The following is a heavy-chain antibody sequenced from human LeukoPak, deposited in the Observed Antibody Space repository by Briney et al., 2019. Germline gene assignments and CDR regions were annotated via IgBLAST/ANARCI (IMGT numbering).Heavy chain of an antibody. Sequence: SQTLSLTCAISGDSVSSNSAAWNWIRQSPSRGLEWLGRTYYRSKWYNDYALSVTSRITISPDTSKNQFSLQLNSVTPEDTAVYYCARDLRVGRQWLHRFDYWGQGTLVTVSS. D-gene: IGHD6-19*01. CDR3: ARDLRVGRQWLHRFDY. CDR2: TYYRSKWYN. V-gene: IGHV6-1*01. J-gene: IGHJ4*02. CDR1: GDSVSSNSAA.